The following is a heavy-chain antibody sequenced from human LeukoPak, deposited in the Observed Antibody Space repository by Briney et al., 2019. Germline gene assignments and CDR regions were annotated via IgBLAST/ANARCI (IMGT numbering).Heavy chain of an antibody. J-gene: IGHJ4*02. Sequence: GGSLRLSCAASGFTFSSYSMNWVRQAPGKGLEWVSSISSSSSYIYYADSVKGRFTISRDNAKNSLYLQMNSLRAEDTAVYYCARDAPGYSYGYAYWGPGTRVTVSS. CDR3: ARDAPGYSYGYAY. D-gene: IGHD5-18*01. CDR2: ISSSSSYI. CDR1: GFTFSSYS. V-gene: IGHV3-21*01.